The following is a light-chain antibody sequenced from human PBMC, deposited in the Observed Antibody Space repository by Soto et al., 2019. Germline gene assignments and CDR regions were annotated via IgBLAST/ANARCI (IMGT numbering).Light chain of an antibody. CDR1: QGISNY. CDR3: QQLFSFPLT. Sequence: DIQLTQSPSFLSASVGDRVTITCRASQGISNYLAWYQQKPGKAPNLLIYVASTLQSGVPSSFSGSGSGTEFTLTISSLQPEDLATYYCQQLFSFPLTFGQGTRLEIK. CDR2: VAS. V-gene: IGKV1-9*01. J-gene: IGKJ5*01.